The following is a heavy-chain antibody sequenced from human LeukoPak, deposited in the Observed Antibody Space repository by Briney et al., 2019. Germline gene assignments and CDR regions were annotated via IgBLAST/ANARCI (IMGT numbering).Heavy chain of an antibody. J-gene: IGHJ6*02. CDR1: GSTFSGFC. CDR2: IKADGSST. CDR3: ARESFYRMDV. Sequence: GGSLRLSCAASGSTFSGFCMHWVRQAPGKGLVWVSTIKADGSSTTYAGSVKGRFTISRDNAKNTLYLQMNSLRAEDTAVYFCARESFYRMDVWGHGNTVAVSS. V-gene: IGHV3-74*01.